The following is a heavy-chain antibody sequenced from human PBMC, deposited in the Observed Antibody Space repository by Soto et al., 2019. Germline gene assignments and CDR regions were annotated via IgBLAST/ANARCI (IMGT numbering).Heavy chain of an antibody. CDR3: ARDATMIIVPDAFDI. CDR2: IWFDGSNK. D-gene: IGHD3-22*01. Sequence: QVELVESGGGVVQPGRSLRLSCAASGFTFSTYGMHWIRQAPGKGLEWVAVIWFDGSNKYFADSVNGRFTISRDNSKNTLDLQMNSLRAEDTAVYYCARDATMIIVPDAFDIWGQGTMVTVSS. J-gene: IGHJ3*02. V-gene: IGHV3-33*01. CDR1: GFTFSTYG.